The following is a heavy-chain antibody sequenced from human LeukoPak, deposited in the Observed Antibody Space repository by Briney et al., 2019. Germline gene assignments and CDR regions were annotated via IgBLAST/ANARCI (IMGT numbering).Heavy chain of an antibody. V-gene: IGHV4-34*01. CDR3: ARAGAALPGV. J-gene: IGHJ4*02. CDR2: INHSGST. D-gene: IGHD6-6*01. CDR1: GASFSGYY. Sequence: PSETLSLTCAVYGASFSGYYWSWVRQPPGKGLEWVGEINHSGSTNYNPSLKSRVTISVDTSKNQFSLKLSSVTAADTAVYYCARAGAALPGVWGQGTLVPVSS.